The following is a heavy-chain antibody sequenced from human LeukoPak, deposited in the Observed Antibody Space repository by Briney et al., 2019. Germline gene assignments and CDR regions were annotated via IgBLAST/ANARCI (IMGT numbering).Heavy chain of an antibody. CDR3: ARGGIVGATKAFDI. V-gene: IGHV1-8*01. CDR2: MNPNSGNT. Sequence: ASVKVSCKASGYTFTSYDINWVRQATGQGLEWMGWMNPNSGNTGYAQKFQGRVTMTRNTSISTAYMELRSLRSDDTAVYYCARGGIVGATKAFDIWGQGTMVTVSS. CDR1: GYTFTSYD. D-gene: IGHD1-26*01. J-gene: IGHJ3*02.